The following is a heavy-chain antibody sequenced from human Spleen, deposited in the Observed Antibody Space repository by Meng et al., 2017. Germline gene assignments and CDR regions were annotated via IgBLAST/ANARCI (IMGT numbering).Heavy chain of an antibody. J-gene: IGHJ4*02. V-gene: IGHV1-2*06. CDR3: ARSPIDKYDLSALPLDY. D-gene: IGHD3-22*01. Sequence: ASVKVSCKASGNTFSGYYMHWVRQAPGQGLEWMGRINPSSGGTKYAPKFQGRVTISRDNSKNTVFLQINSLRSEDTAVYYCARSPIDKYDLSALPLDYWGQGTLVTVSS. CDR1: GNTFSGYY. CDR2: INPSSGGT.